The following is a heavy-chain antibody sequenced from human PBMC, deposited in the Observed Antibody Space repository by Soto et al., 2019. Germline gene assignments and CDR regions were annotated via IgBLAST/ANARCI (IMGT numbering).Heavy chain of an antibody. J-gene: IGHJ4*02. Sequence: GASVKVSCKASGYTFTSYGISWVRQAPGQGLEWMGWISAYNGNTNYAQKLQGRVTMTTDTSTSTAYMELRSLRSDDTAVYYCARSPRPILRYFDWSLDYWGQGTLVTVSS. CDR2: ISAYNGNT. D-gene: IGHD3-9*01. CDR1: GYTFTSYG. V-gene: IGHV1-18*01. CDR3: ARSPRPILRYFDWSLDY.